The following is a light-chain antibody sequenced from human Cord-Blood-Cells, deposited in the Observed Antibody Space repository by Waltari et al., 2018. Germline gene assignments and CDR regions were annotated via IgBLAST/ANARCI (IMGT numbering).Light chain of an antibody. V-gene: IGKV4-1*01. Sequence: DIVMTQSPDSLAVSLGERATINCKSSQSVLYSSNNKNYLVWYQQKPGQPPKLLIYWASNRESGVPVRFSGSGSEKECALTISSLQAEDVAVYYCGEYYSTPPYSFGHGTKLEIK. CDR2: WAS. CDR3: GEYYSTPPYS. CDR1: QSVLYSSNNKNY. J-gene: IGKJ2*03.